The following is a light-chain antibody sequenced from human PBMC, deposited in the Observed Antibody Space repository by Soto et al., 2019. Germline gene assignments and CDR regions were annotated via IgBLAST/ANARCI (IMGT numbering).Light chain of an antibody. Sequence: EIVMTQSPVTLSVSPGERATLSCRASQSISSSLAWYQQKPGQAPRLLLFGASTRATGIAARLSGSGSGTEFTLTISSLQSEDFAVYYCQQYSDWPWTFGRGTKVEI. J-gene: IGKJ1*01. CDR1: QSISSS. CDR3: QQYSDWPWT. CDR2: GAS. V-gene: IGKV3-15*01.